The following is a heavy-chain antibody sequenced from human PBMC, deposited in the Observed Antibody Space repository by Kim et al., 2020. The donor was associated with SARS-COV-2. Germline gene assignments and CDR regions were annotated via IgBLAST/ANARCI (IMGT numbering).Heavy chain of an antibody. J-gene: IGHJ4*02. CDR2: ISYDGSNK. CDR3: AKLASVAEFDY. D-gene: IGHD6-19*01. V-gene: IGHV3-30*18. CDR1: GFTFSSYG. Sequence: GGSLRLSCAASGFTFSSYGMHWVRQAPGKGLEWVAVISYDGSNKYYADSVKGRFTISRDNSKNTLYLQMNSLRAEDTAVYYCAKLASVAEFDYWGQGTLVTVSS.